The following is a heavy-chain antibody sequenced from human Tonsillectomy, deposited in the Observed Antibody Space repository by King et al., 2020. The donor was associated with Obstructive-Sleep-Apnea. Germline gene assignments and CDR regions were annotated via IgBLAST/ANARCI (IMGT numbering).Heavy chain of an antibody. CDR3: ARERIVRANIFDF. J-gene: IGHJ4*02. CDR1: GFTFSDYH. Sequence: VQLVESGGGLVKPGGSLRLSCAASGFTFSDYHMSWIRQAPGKGLEWVSYISGSGRSINYADSVKGRFTISRDNAKKSLYLQMNSLRDDDTAVFYCARERIVRANIFDFWGQGTLVTVSS. D-gene: IGHD1-26*01. CDR2: ISGSGRSI. V-gene: IGHV3-11*04.